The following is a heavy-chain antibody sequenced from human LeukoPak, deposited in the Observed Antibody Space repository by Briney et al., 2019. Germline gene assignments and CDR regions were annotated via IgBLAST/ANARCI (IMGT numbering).Heavy chain of an antibody. Sequence: GGSLRLSCAASGFTFSSYSMNCVRQAPGKGLEWVSSISSSSSYIYYADSVKGRFTISRDNAKNSLYLQMNSLRAEDTAVYYCARGKVATINYWGQGTLVTVSS. CDR1: GFTFSSYS. CDR2: ISSSSSYI. J-gene: IGHJ4*02. V-gene: IGHV3-21*01. CDR3: ARGKVATINY. D-gene: IGHD5-12*01.